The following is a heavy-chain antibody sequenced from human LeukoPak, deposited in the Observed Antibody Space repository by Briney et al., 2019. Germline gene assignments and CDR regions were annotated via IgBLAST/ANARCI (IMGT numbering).Heavy chain of an antibody. Sequence: SSETLSLTCTVFGGSISSSSYYWGWIRQPPGKGLEWIGSIYYSGSTYYNPSLKSRVTISVDTSKNQFSLKLSSVTAADTAVYYCARVSIVTIFGVEAHGPNWFDPWGQGALVTVSS. J-gene: IGHJ5*02. V-gene: IGHV4-39*07. CDR3: ARVSIVTIFGVEAHGPNWFDP. CDR2: IYYSGST. D-gene: IGHD3-3*01. CDR1: GGSISSSSYY.